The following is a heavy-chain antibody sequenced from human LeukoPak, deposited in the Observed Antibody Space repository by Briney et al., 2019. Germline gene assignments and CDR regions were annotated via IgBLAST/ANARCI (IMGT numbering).Heavy chain of an antibody. CDR2: ISSSSSYI. V-gene: IGHV3-21*01. J-gene: IGHJ1*01. CDR3: ARVRTLGGQKYFQH. Sequence: PGGSLRLSCAASGFTFSSYSMIWVRQAPGKGLEWVSSISSSSSYIYYADSVKGRFTISRDNAKNSLYLQMNSLRAEDTAVYYCARVRTLGGQKYFQHWGQGTLVTVSS. D-gene: IGHD2-15*01. CDR1: GFTFSSYS.